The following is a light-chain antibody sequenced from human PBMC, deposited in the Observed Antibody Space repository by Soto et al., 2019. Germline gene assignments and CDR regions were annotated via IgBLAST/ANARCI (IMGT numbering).Light chain of an antibody. CDR1: QNIYSN. Sequence: ILMTQSPASLSVSPGERATLSCRASQNIYSNIAWYQKRPGQAPRLLIYRASTRATGVPARFSGSGSGKEFSRTISSLQSEDFPFYACLHYHYLWAFGPGTKVEIK. CDR3: LHYHYLWA. J-gene: IGKJ1*01. CDR2: RAS. V-gene: IGKV3-15*01.